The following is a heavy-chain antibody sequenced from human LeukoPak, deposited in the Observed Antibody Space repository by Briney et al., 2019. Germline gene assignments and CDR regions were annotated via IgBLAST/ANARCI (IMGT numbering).Heavy chain of an antibody. J-gene: IGHJ4*02. V-gene: IGHV3-66*01. CDR2: IYSGGST. D-gene: IGHD5-18*01. Sequence: GGSLRLSCAASGFTVSSNYMSWVRQAPGKGLEWVSVIYSGGSTYYADSVKGRFTISRDNSKSTLYLQMNSLRAEDTAVYYCACPGYSYGFDYWGQGTLVTVSS. CDR1: GFTVSSNY. CDR3: ACPGYSYGFDY.